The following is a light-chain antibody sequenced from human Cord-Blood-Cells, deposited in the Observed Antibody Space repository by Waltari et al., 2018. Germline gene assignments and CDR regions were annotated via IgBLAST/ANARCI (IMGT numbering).Light chain of an antibody. CDR2: WAS. CDR3: QQYYSTPT. V-gene: IGKV4-1*01. CDR1: QSVLYSSNNKNY. J-gene: IGKJ4*01. Sequence: DIVMTQSPDSLAVSLGERATINCQSSQSVLYSSNNKNYLAWYQQKPGQPPKLLIYWASTRESGVPDRFSGSGSGTDFTLTISSLQAEDVAVYYCQQYYSTPTFGGGTKVETK.